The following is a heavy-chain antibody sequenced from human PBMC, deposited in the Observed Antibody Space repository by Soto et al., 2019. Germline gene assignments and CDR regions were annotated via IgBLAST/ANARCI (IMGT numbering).Heavy chain of an antibody. D-gene: IGHD6-19*01. Sequence: QVTLKESGPVLVKPTETLTLRCTVSGLSITDSEMGVSWIRQPPGQPLEWLAHIDSSGEKSYRTFLKSRLAISKETSKSQIVLTMTNMDPADTATYYCARTHLAVAVSPWFDPWGQGIPVTVSS. J-gene: IGHJ5*02. CDR2: IDSSGEK. V-gene: IGHV2-26*01. CDR3: ARTHLAVAVSPWFDP. CDR1: GLSITDSEMG.